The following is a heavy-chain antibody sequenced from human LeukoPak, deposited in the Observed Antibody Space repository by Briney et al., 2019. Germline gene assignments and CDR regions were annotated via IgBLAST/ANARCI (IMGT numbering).Heavy chain of an antibody. J-gene: IGHJ4*02. D-gene: IGHD2-15*01. Sequence: PGGSLRLSCAASGFTFSSYAMSWVRQAPGKGLEWVSAISGSGGSTYYADSVKGRFTISRDNSKNTLYLQMNSLRAEDTAVYYCARSELGYCSGGSCYSPFDYWGQGTLVTVSS. V-gene: IGHV3-23*01. CDR2: ISGSGGST. CDR3: ARSELGYCSGGSCYSPFDY. CDR1: GFTFSSYA.